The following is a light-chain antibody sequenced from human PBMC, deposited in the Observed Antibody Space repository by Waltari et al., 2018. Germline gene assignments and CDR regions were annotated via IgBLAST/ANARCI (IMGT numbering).Light chain of an antibody. CDR3: NSRDSSGNHWV. Sequence: SSELTQDPAVSVALGQTVRITCQGDSLRRYYASWYQQKPGQAPILVIYDKNNRPSGIPDRFSGYSSGNTASLTISGTQAEDEADYYCNSRDSSGNHWVFGGGTKLTVL. J-gene: IGLJ3*02. V-gene: IGLV3-19*01. CDR1: SLRRYY. CDR2: DKN.